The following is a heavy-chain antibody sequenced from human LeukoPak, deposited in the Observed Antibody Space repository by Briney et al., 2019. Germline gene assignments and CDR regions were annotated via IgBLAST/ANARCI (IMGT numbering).Heavy chain of an antibody. V-gene: IGHV1-2*02. Sequence: ASVKVSCKASGYTFTGYYMHWVRQAPGQGLEWMGWINPNSGGTNYAQKFQGRVTMTRDTSISTAYMELSRLRSEDTAVYYCARVWVDYYDSSGYPTSDYWGQGTLVTVSS. CDR2: INPNSGGT. CDR1: GYTFTGYY. J-gene: IGHJ4*02. CDR3: ARVWVDYYDSSGYPTSDY. D-gene: IGHD3-22*01.